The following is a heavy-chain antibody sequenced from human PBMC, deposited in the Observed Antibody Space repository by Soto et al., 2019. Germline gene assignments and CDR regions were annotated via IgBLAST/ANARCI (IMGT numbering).Heavy chain of an antibody. V-gene: IGHV1-69*02. D-gene: IGHD1-26*01. CDR2: VIPILGIA. J-gene: IGHJ4*02. CDR3: ARFPQTAIVGAAYFDY. CDR1: GGTFSSYI. Sequence: QVQLVQSGAEVKKPGSSVKVSCKASGGTFSSYIISWVRQAPGQGLEWMGRVIPILGIANYAQKFQGRVTITADKPTRTAYMELSSLRSEDTAVYYCARFPQTAIVGAAYFDYWGQGTLVTVSS.